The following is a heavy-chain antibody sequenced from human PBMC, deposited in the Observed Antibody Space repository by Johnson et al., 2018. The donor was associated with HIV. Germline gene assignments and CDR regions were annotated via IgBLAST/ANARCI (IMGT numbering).Heavy chain of an antibody. CDR3: AKDWVEYGAFDI. CDR2: INWNGGST. D-gene: IGHD2/OR15-2a*01. Sequence: VQLVESGGGVVRPGGSLRLSCAASRFTFNNYAMSWVRQVPGEGLEWVSGINWNGGSTNYADSVKGRFSISRDNSKNTLYLQMNSLRAEDTAVYYCAKDWVEYGAFDIWGQGAMVTVSS. CDR1: RFTFNNYA. J-gene: IGHJ3*02. V-gene: IGHV3-20*04.